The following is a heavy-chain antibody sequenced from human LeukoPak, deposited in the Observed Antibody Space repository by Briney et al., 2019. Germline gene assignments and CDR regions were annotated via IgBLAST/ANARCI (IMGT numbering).Heavy chain of an antibody. D-gene: IGHD5-24*01. J-gene: IGHJ3*02. CDR3: ARHQMATIELLGDDAFDI. V-gene: IGHV3-21*04. CDR1: GFTFSSYS. CDR2: ISSSSSYI. Sequence: GGSLRLSCAASGFTFSSYSMNWVRQAPGKGLEWVSSISSSSSYIYYADSVKGRFTISRDNAKNSLYLQMNSLRAEDTAVYYCARHQMATIELLGDDAFDIWGQGTMVTVSS.